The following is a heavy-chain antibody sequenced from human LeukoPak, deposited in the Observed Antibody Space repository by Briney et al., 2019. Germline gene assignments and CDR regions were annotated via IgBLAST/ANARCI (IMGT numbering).Heavy chain of an antibody. V-gene: IGHV4-59*12. J-gene: IGHJ6*02. D-gene: IGHD3-10*01. CDR2: IYYSGST. CDR3: ARERFGYYYGMDV. Sequence: SETLSLTCTVSGGSISSYYWSWIRQPPGKGLEWIGYIYYSGSTNYNPSLKSRVTISVDTSKNQFSLKLSSVTAADTAVYYCARERFGYYYGMDVWGQGTTVTVSS. CDR1: GGSISSYY.